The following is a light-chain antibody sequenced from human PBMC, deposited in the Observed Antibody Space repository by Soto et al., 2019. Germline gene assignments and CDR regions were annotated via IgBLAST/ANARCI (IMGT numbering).Light chain of an antibody. CDR1: SSDVGGYNY. J-gene: IGLJ3*02. CDR3: CSYAGNYSFWV. CDR2: DVN. V-gene: IGLV2-11*01. Sequence: QSVLTQPRSVSGSPGQSVTISCTGTSSDVGGYNYVSWYQQPPGKAPKVMTYDVNKRPSGVPDRFSGSKAGNTASLTISGLQAEDEADYYCCSYAGNYSFWVFGGGTKLTVL.